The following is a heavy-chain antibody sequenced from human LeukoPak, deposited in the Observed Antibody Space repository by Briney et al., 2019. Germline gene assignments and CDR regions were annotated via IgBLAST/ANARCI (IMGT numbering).Heavy chain of an antibody. J-gene: IGHJ4*02. CDR1: GGSISSGSYY. V-gene: IGHV4-61*02. CDR2: IYTSGST. CDR3: ARGLSPDY. Sequence: SETLSLTCTVSGGSISSGSYYWSWIRQPAGKGLEWIGRIYTSGSTNYNPSLKSRVTISVDTSKNQFSLKLSSVTAADTAVYYCARGLSPDYWGQGTLVTVSS. D-gene: IGHD2/OR15-2a*01.